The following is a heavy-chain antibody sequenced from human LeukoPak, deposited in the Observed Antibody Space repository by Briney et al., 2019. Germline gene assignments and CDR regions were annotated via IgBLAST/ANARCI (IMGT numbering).Heavy chain of an antibody. Sequence: SVKVSCKASGGTFSSYAISWVRQAPGQGLEWMGRIIPILGIANYAQKFQGRVTITADKSTSTGYMELSSLRSEDTAVYYCARDHYYYDSSPYFDYWGQGTLVTVSS. CDR2: IIPILGIA. CDR1: GGTFSSYA. V-gene: IGHV1-69*04. CDR3: ARDHYYYDSSPYFDY. J-gene: IGHJ4*02. D-gene: IGHD3-22*01.